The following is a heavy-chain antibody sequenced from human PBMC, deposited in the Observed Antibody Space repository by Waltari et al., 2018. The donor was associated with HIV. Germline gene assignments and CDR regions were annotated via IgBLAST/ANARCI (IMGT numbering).Heavy chain of an antibody. Sequence: QVRLVESGGGVVQPGKSLTLSCKASGFNFNGNGMHWVRQAPGKGLEWVAVIWHDGSRTHYSDAVRGRFTISRDNDRYRLYLQMNSLRDDDTAVYFCARAYGRWSEIDAWGKGTLVSVSS. J-gene: IGHJ5*02. CDR3: ARAYGRWSEIDA. CDR1: GFNFNGNG. V-gene: IGHV3-33*01. CDR2: IWHDGSRT. D-gene: IGHD2-15*01.